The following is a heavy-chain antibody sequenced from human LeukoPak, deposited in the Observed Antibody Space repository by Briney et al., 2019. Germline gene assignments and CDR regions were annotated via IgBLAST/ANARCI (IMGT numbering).Heavy chain of an antibody. Sequence: GASVKVSCKASGYTFTGYYFHWVRQAPGQGLEWIGWFNPNSGGSNYAQKFRGRVTMTRDTSISTAYMELSRLRSDDTAVYYCARGVTLYYYYMDVWGKGTTVTVSS. D-gene: IGHD5/OR15-5a*01. CDR2: FNPNSGGS. CDR3: ARGVTLYYYYMDV. CDR1: GYTFTGYY. V-gene: IGHV1-2*02. J-gene: IGHJ6*03.